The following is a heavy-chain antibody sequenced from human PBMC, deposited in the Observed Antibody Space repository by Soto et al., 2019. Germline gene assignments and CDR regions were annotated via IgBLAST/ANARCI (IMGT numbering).Heavy chain of an antibody. CDR2: ISHDGSRK. CDR1: GFTFSRYG. CDR3: ASQEYFDWPRRGYHLAY. D-gene: IGHD3-9*01. J-gene: IGHJ4*02. Sequence: PGGSLRLSCEVSGFTFSRYGMYWVRQAPGKGLEWLAVISHDGSRKHHADSVKGRFSISRDNSKNTLYLQMNSLRAEDTAVYYCASQEYFDWPRRGYHLAYWGQGTLVTVSS. V-gene: IGHV3-30*03.